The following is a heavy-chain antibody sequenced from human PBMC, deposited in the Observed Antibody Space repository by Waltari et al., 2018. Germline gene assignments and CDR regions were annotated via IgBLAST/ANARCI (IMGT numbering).Heavy chain of an antibody. Sequence: QVQLQESGPGLVKPSQTLSLTCTVSGGSISSGSYYGSWIRQPAVKGREWIGRSYTSGSTNYNPSHKSRVTISVDTAKNQFSRKLSSVTAADTAVYYCARDTYYDFWSGTPDYYYYGMDVWGQGTTVTISS. J-gene: IGHJ6*02. CDR1: GGSISSGSYY. CDR3: ARDTYYDFWSGTPDYYYYGMDV. CDR2: SYTSGST. V-gene: IGHV4-61*02. D-gene: IGHD3-3*01.